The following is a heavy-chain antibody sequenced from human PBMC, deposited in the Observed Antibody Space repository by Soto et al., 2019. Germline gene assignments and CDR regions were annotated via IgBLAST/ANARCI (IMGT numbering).Heavy chain of an antibody. Sequence: GESLRISWKGSGYSFTSYWIGWVRQMPGKGLEWMGIIYPGDSDTRYSPSFQGQVTISADKSISTAYLQWSSPKASDTAMYYCARHTMITFGGVTDYGMDVWGQGTTVTVSS. CDR3: ARHTMITFGGVTDYGMDV. CDR2: IYPGDSDT. CDR1: GYSFTSYW. J-gene: IGHJ6*02. D-gene: IGHD3-16*01. V-gene: IGHV5-51*01.